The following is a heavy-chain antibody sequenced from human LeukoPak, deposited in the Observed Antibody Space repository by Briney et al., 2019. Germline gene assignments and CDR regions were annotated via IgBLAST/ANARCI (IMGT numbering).Heavy chain of an antibody. Sequence: GGSLRLSCAASGFTFSSYWMHWVRQVPVKGLGWVSAISGSGGSTYYADSVKGRFTISRDNSKNTLYLQMNSLRAEDTAVYYCAKDGGYSYGYYYYYGMDVWGQGTTVTVSS. J-gene: IGHJ6*02. CDR2: ISGSGGST. CDR1: GFTFSSYW. D-gene: IGHD5-18*01. V-gene: IGHV3-23*01. CDR3: AKDGGYSYGYYYYYGMDV.